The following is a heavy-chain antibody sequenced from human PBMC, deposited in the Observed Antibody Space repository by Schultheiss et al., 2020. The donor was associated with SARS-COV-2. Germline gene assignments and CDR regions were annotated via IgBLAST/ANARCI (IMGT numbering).Heavy chain of an antibody. CDR2: ISSGGTT. CDR3: ARTGTTFGYFDY. Sequence: GESLKISCAASGFTVSSNYMTWVRQAPGKGLEWVSLISSGGTTYYADSVKGRFTISRDNSKNTLYLQMNSLRAEDTAVYYCARTGTTFGYFDYWGQGTLVTVSS. CDR1: GFTVSSNY. J-gene: IGHJ4*02. D-gene: IGHD1-7*01. V-gene: IGHV3-53*01.